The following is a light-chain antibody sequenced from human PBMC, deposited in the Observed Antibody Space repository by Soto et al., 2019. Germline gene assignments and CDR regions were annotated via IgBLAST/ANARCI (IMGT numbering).Light chain of an antibody. CDR1: SSDVGGHNY. V-gene: IGLV2-14*01. J-gene: IGLJ1*01. Sequence: SALTQPASLSGSPGQSITISCTGTSSDVGGHNYVSWYQQHPGRAPKLMIYEVSNRPSGVSNRFSGSKSGNTASLTMSGLQPEDEADYYCSSYTSSSTYVFGTGTKGTVL. CDR2: EVS. CDR3: SSYTSSSTYV.